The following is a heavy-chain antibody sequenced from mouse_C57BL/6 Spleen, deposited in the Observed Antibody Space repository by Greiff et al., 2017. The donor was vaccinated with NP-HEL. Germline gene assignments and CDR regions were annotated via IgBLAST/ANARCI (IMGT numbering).Heavy chain of an antibody. Sequence: VQLQESGPELVKPGASMKISCKASGYAFSSSWMNWVKQRPGKGLEWIGRIYPGDGDTNYNGKFKGKATLTADKSSSTAYMQLSSLTSEDSAVYFCASAPSDYAMDYWGQGTSVTVSS. CDR2: IYPGDGDT. CDR1: GYAFSSSW. D-gene: IGHD3-1*01. CDR3: ASAPSDYAMDY. V-gene: IGHV1-82*01. J-gene: IGHJ4*01.